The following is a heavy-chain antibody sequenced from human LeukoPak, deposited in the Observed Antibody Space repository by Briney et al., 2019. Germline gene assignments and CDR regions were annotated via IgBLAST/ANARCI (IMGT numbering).Heavy chain of an antibody. Sequence: PGGSLRLSCAASGFALDDFGMSWVRQGPGMGLEWVSSINRNGVTTWYADSVRGRFTISRDDAKNSLYLQMNSLRAEDTAFYYCARGGWYGGNWFAPWGQGTLVTVSS. CDR1: GFALDDFG. J-gene: IGHJ5*02. CDR3: ARGGWYGGNWFAP. CDR2: INRNGVTT. V-gene: IGHV3-20*04. D-gene: IGHD6-19*01.